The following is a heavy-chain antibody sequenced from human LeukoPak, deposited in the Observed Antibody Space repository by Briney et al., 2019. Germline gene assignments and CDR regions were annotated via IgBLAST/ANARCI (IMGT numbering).Heavy chain of an antibody. CDR1: GGSISSGSYY. J-gene: IGHJ6*03. CDR2: IYTSGST. CDR3: ARSYSSSHYYYYMDV. D-gene: IGHD6-13*01. Sequence: SETLSLTCTVSGGSISSGSYYWSWVRQPAGTGLEWIGRIYTSGSTNYNPSLKSRVTISVDTSKNQFSLKLSSVTAADTAVYYCARSYSSSHYYYYMDVWGKGTTVTVSS. V-gene: IGHV4-61*02.